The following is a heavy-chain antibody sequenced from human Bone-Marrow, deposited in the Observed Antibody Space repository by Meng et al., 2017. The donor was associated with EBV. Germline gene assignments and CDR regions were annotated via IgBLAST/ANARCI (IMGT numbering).Heavy chain of an antibody. CDR2: ISNSGTTI. CDR3: ARGSGRWTFDY. J-gene: IGHJ4*02. CDR1: VFIFSDSY. V-gene: IGHV3-11*01. D-gene: IGHD1-26*01. Sequence: VQWVQSGGALVRHGWSLRLSCAASVFIFSDSYISWIRQTPGKGLEWISYISNSGTTIKYADSVKGRFTISRDNAKNSLYLQMNSLRADDTAVYFCARGSGRWTFDYWGQGTLVTVSS.